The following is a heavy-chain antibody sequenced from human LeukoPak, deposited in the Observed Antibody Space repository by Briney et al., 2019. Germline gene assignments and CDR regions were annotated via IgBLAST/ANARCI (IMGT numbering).Heavy chain of an antibody. CDR1: GFTFSNYD. J-gene: IGHJ4*02. V-gene: IGHV3-23*01. Sequence: GGSLRLSCAASGFTFSNYDMSWVRQAPGKGLEWVSGISGTGSGTYYTDSVKGRFTISRDNSKNTLYLQMNSLRAEDTAVYYCAKGTYYYDSSGYYGGYYFDYWGQGTLVTVSS. D-gene: IGHD3-22*01. CDR3: AKGTYYYDSSGYYGGYYFDY. CDR2: ISGTGSGT.